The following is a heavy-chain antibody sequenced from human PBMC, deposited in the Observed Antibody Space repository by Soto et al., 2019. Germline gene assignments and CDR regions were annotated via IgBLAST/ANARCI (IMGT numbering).Heavy chain of an antibody. D-gene: IGHD6-13*01. CDR1: GYTFTSYC. J-gene: IGHJ4*02. Sequence: ASVKVSCKASGYTFTSYCISWVRQAPGQGLECMGWISAHNGNTDYAQKFQGRVTMTTDTSTSTASMELRSLRSDDTAVYYCARGSYISSWYSLDYCGQGTLVTVSS. CDR2: ISAHNGNT. CDR3: ARGSYISSWYSLDY. V-gene: IGHV1-18*04.